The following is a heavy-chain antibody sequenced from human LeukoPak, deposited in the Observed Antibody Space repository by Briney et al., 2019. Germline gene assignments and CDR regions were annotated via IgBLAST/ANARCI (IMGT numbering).Heavy chain of an antibody. CDR3: ARPAVAGLRAGGYDY. V-gene: IGHV3-74*01. CDR1: GFSFSSYW. CDR2: ISSDGSII. Sequence: GGSLRLSCAASGFSFSSYWMHWVRQAPGKGLVWVSRISSDGSIINYADSVKGRFTISRDNAKNTLHLQMNSLRVEDTAVYYCARPAVAGLRAGGYDYWGQGTLVTVSS. J-gene: IGHJ4*02. D-gene: IGHD6-19*01.